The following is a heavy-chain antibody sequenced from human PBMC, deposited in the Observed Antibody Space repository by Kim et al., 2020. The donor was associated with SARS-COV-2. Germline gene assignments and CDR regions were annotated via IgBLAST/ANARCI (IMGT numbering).Heavy chain of an antibody. Sequence: GGSLRLFCAASGFTFSSYSMNWVRQAPGKGLEWVSSISSSSSYIYYADSVKGRFTISRDNAKNSLYLQMNSLRAEDTAVYYCARTSFGPPDSIDYWGQGTLVTVSS. D-gene: IGHD3-3*01. CDR1: GFTFSSYS. J-gene: IGHJ4*02. CDR3: ARTSFGPPDSIDY. CDR2: ISSSSSYI. V-gene: IGHV3-21*01.